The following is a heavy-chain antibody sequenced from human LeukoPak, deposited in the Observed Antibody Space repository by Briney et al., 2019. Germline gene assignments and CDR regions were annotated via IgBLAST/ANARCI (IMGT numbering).Heavy chain of an antibody. D-gene: IGHD6-6*01. CDR3: ARAITRDSSSALGDY. J-gene: IGHJ4*02. CDR1: GYTFAGYY. CDR2: INPNSGGT. Sequence: ASVNVSCQASGYTFAGYYMHWVRQPPGQGHEWMGWINPNSGGTNYAQKFQGRVTMTRDTSISTAYMELSRLRSDDTAVYYCARAITRDSSSALGDYWGQGTLVTASA. V-gene: IGHV1-2*02.